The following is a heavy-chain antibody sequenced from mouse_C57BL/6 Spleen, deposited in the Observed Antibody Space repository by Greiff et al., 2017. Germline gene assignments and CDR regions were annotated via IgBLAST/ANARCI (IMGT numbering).Heavy chain of an antibody. Sequence: EVQRVESGPGLVKPSPSLSLTCSVTGYSITSGYYWNWIRQFPGNKLEWMGYISYDGSNNYNPSLKNRISITRDTSKNQFFLKLNSVTTEDTATYYCARLYYYEAWFAYWGQGTLVTVSA. CDR3: ARLYYYEAWFAY. J-gene: IGHJ3*01. V-gene: IGHV3-6*01. D-gene: IGHD1-1*01. CDR1: GYSITSGYY. CDR2: ISYDGSN.